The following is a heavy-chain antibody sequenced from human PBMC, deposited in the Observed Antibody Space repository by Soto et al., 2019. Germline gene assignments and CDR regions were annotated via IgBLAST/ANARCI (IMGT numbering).Heavy chain of an antibody. CDR3: ARGRDCSGGSCPSLIVDY. J-gene: IGHJ4*02. CDR2: ISYEGSNQ. V-gene: IGHV3-30-3*01. D-gene: IGHD2-15*01. Sequence: QVQLVESGGGVVQPGRSLRLSCAASGFTFSTYAMHWVRQAPGKGLEWVAVISYEGSNQYYTGSVKGRFTISRFHSKNTLYLQMNSLRTEDTAVYYCARGRDCSGGSCPSLIVDYWGQGTLVTVSS. CDR1: GFTFSTYA.